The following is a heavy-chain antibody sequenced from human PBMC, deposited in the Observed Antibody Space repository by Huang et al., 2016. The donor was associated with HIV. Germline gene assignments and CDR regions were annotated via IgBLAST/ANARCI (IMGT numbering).Heavy chain of an antibody. D-gene: IGHD3-10*01. J-gene: IGHJ4*02. CDR2: VNHRGSA. CDR1: GGSFRYYF. V-gene: IGHV4-34*01. CDR3: ARPKMTATPSDSSWSYFDF. Sequence: QVRLEQWGPNLLKPSDTLSLKCAVYGGSFRYYFWTWIRQSPVKGLEWIGEVNHRGSATHNPSLRSRVSMSVDSSKNQFYLNLTSVTAADTAVYFCARPKMTATPSDSSWSYFDFWGRGTPVTVSS.